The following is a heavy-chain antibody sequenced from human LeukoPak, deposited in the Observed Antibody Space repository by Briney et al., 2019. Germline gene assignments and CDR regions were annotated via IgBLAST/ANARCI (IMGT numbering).Heavy chain of an antibody. CDR2: INHSGST. D-gene: IGHD2-15*01. V-gene: IGHV4-34*01. CDR1: GGSFSGYY. J-gene: IGHJ5*02. CDR3: ARDRVTGYCSGGSCYRFDP. Sequence: PSETLSLTCAVYGGSFSGYYWSWIRQPPGKGLEWIGEINHSGSTNYNPSLKSRVTISVDTSKNQFSLKLSSATAADTAVYYCARDRVTGYCSGGSCYRFDPWGQGTLVTVSS.